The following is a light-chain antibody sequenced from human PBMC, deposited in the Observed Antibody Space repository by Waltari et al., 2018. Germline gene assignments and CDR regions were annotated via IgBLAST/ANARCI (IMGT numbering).Light chain of an antibody. CDR1: QAIGNS. CDR2: AAS. V-gene: IGKV1-27*01. Sequence: DIQLTPSPSSLSASLADIVTISCRATQAIGNSLVWYQQRPGEVPGLLIFAASTLQSGVSSRFSGSGSGTDFTLTISSLQPEDVGTYFCQNYGSDPVYTFGQGTRL. CDR3: QNYGSDPVYT. J-gene: IGKJ2*01.